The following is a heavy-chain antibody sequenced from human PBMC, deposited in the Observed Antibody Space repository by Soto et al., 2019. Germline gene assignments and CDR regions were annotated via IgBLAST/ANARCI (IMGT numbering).Heavy chain of an antibody. CDR3: AKSPEWPNRYFDY. CDR2: MSGDGRT. Sequence: GGSLRLSCVGTGFTFSDSVMAWVRQAPGKGLEWLSVMSGDGRTRYALSVTGRFTISRDNSKNTLYLQMNSLRVEDTAAYYCAKSPEWPNRYFDYWGQGTLVTVSS. V-gene: IGHV3-23*01. CDR1: GFTFSDSV. J-gene: IGHJ4*02. D-gene: IGHD3-3*01.